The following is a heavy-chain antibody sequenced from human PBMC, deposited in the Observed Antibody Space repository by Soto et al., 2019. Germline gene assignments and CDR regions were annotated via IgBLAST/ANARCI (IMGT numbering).Heavy chain of an antibody. D-gene: IGHD6-19*01. J-gene: IGHJ4*02. CDR3: ARAVAVAPGFDY. V-gene: IGHV1-3*01. CDR2: INAGNGNT. Sequence: GASVKVSCKASGYTFTCYAMHWVRQAPGQRLEWMGWINAGNGNTKYSQKFQGRVTITRDTSASTAYMELSSLRSEDTAVYYCARAVAVAPGFDYWGQGSLVTVSS. CDR1: GYTFTCYA.